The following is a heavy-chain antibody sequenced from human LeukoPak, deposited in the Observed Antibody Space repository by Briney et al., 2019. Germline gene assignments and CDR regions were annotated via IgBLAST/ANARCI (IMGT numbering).Heavy chain of an antibody. CDR3: ARHDSSSWYSVDY. CDR2: IDPSDSYT. CDR1: GYSFTSYW. Sequence: GESLRISCKGSGYSFTSYWISWVRQMPGKGLEWMGRIDPSDSYTNYSPSFQGHVTIPADKSISTAYLQWSSLKASDTAMYYCARHDSSSWYSVDYWGQGTLVTVSS. V-gene: IGHV5-10-1*01. D-gene: IGHD6-13*01. J-gene: IGHJ4*02.